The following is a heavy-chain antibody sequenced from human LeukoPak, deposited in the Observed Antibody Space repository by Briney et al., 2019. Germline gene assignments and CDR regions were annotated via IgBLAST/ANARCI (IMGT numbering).Heavy chain of an antibody. D-gene: IGHD2-15*01. CDR3: ARGRMYDAFDI. CDR1: GYSFTSYG. Sequence: ASVKVSCKTSGYSFTSYGISWVRQAPGQGLEWMGWINGYNGNTDYAQKFQGRVTVTTDTSTSTVYMELRSLRSDDTAGYYCARGRMYDAFDIWGQGTMVTVSS. CDR2: INGYNGNT. V-gene: IGHV1-18*01. J-gene: IGHJ3*02.